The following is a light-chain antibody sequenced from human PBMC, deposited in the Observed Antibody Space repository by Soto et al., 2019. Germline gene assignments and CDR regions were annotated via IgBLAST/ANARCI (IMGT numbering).Light chain of an antibody. CDR1: QSVSSY. CDR2: DAS. V-gene: IGKV1-5*01. Sequence: TQSPATLSLSPGERATLSCRASQSVSSYLAWYQQKPGKAPKLLIYDASTLESGVPSRFSGSRSGTEFTLTISSLQPDDFATYYCQQYNSYSWTFGQGTKVDI. J-gene: IGKJ1*01. CDR3: QQYNSYSWT.